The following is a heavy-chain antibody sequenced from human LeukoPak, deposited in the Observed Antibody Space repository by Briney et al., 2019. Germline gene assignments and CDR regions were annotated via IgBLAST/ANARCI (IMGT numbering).Heavy chain of an antibody. CDR2: IKRDGSEK. J-gene: IGHJ4*02. Sequence: GGSLRLSCAASGFSFSSHWMSWVRQAPGKGLEWVANIKRDGSEKYYVDSVKGRFTISRDNAKNSLYLQMNSLRAEDTAVYYCARDPVRRYDYWGQGTLVTVSS. CDR1: GFSFSSHW. D-gene: IGHD1-1*01. V-gene: IGHV3-7*01. CDR3: ARDPVRRYDY.